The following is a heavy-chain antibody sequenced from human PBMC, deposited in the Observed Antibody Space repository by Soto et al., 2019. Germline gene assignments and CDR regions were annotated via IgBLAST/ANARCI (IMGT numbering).Heavy chain of an antibody. CDR1: GFTFSAYG. CDR3: AKDEYYYSRSGYYIFDS. CDR2: ISHDGTNK. D-gene: IGHD3-22*01. J-gene: IGHJ4*02. Sequence: PGGSLRLSCEVSGFTFSAYGMHWVRQAPGKGLEWVAAISHDGTNKNYGDSVKGRFTISRDNSKKTLYLQMNSLRPEDTALYYCAKDEYYYSRSGYYIFDSWAQGTLVPVSS. V-gene: IGHV3-30*18.